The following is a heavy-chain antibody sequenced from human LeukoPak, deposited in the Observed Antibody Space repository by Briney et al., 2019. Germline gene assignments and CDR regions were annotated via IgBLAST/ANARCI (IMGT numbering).Heavy chain of an antibody. J-gene: IGHJ4*02. Sequence: GGSLRLSCAASGFTFSSYSMNWVRQAPGKGLEWVSSISSSSTYIYYADSVKGRFTISRDDAQNSLYLQVNSLRAEDTAVYYCARVGKGAYYFFDFWGQGTLVTVSS. CDR1: GFTFSSYS. CDR2: ISSSSTYI. CDR3: ARVGKGAYYFFDF. D-gene: IGHD1-26*01. V-gene: IGHV3-21*01.